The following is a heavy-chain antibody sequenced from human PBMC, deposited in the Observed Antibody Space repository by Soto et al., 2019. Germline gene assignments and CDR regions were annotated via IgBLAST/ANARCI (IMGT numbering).Heavy chain of an antibody. CDR2: ISGSGGTT. D-gene: IGHD5-12*01. V-gene: IGHV3-23*01. CDR3: AKTRGYSGYDSIDY. CDR1: GFTFSSYA. J-gene: IGHJ4*02. Sequence: EVQLLESGGGLVQPGGSLRLSCAASGFTFSSYAMSWVRQAPGKGLEWVSAISGSGGTTYYADSVKGRFTISRDNSKNTLYLQMNSLRVEDSAVYYCAKTRGYSGYDSIDYWGQGTLVTVSS.